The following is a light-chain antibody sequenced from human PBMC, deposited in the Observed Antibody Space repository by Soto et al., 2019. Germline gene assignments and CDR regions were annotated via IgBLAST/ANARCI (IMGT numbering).Light chain of an antibody. V-gene: IGKV4-1*01. Sequence: DIVMTQSPDSLAVSLGERATINCKSSQSVLYSSNNKNYLAWYQQKPGQPPKLLIYDTSNRATGIPDRFSGSGSGTDFTLTISRLEPEDFAVYYCQQSGSSPRTFGQGTKLEIK. CDR2: DTS. J-gene: IGKJ2*01. CDR3: QQSGSSPRT. CDR1: QSVLYSSNNKNY.